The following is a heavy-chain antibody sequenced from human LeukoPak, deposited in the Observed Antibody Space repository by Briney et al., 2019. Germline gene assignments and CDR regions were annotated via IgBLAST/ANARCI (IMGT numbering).Heavy chain of an antibody. J-gene: IGHJ4*02. V-gene: IGHV4-31*03. Sequence: PSETLSVTCTVSGGSISSGGYYWSWIRQHPGKGLEWIGYIYYSGSTYYNPSLKSRVTISVDTSKNQFSLKLSSVTAADTAVYYCARARRSDLRWNPLDYWGQGTLVTVSS. CDR1: GGSISSGGYY. CDR3: ARARRSDLRWNPLDY. CDR2: IYYSGST. D-gene: IGHD4-23*01.